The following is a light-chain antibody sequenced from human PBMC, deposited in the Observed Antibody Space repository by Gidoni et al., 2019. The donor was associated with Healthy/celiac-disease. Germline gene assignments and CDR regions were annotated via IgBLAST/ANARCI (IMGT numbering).Light chain of an antibody. Sequence: QAVVTQAPSLTVSPGGTVTLPCGSSTGAVTSGHYPYWFQQKPGQAPRTLMSDPSNNHSWTPSRFSGSLLGGKAALTLSGAQPEDEAEYYCLLSYSGAFAVFGGGTQLTVL. J-gene: IGLJ7*01. CDR3: LLSYSGAFAV. CDR1: TGAVTSGHY. CDR2: DPS. V-gene: IGLV7-46*01.